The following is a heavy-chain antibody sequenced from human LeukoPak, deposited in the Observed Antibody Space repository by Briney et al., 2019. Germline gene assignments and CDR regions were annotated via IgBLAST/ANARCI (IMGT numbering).Heavy chain of an antibody. J-gene: IGHJ4*02. D-gene: IGHD6-19*01. CDR3: ARGPKGWSTPLPFDY. CDR1: GFTFSSYG. CDR2: ISYDGSNK. V-gene: IGHV3-30*03. Sequence: GRSLRLSCAASGFTFSSYGMHWVRQAPGKGLEWVAVISYDGSNKYYADSVKGRFTISRDNSKNTLYLQMNSLRAEDTAVYYCARGPKGWSTPLPFDYWGQGTLVTVSS.